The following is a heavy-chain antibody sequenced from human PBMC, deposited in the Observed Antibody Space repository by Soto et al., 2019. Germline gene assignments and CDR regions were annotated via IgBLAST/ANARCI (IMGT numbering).Heavy chain of an antibody. CDR2: ISSSSSYI. CDR1: GFTFSSYS. CDR3: ARDKPIAARRGWFDP. D-gene: IGHD6-6*01. Sequence: PGGSLRLSCAASGFTFSSYSMNWVRQAPGKGLEWVSSISSSSSYIYYADSVKGRFTISRDNAKNSLYLQMNSLRAEDTAVYYCARDKPIAARRGWFDPWGQGTLVTVSS. J-gene: IGHJ5*02. V-gene: IGHV3-21*01.